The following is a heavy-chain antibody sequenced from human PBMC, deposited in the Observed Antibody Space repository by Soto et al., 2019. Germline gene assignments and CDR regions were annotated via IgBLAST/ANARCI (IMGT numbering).Heavy chain of an antibody. CDR1: GFTFSSYS. D-gene: IGHD6-6*01. CDR2: ISGSGGST. Sequence: PGGSLRLSCAASGFTFSSYSMSWVRQAPGKGLEWVSAISGSGGSTNYNPSLKSRVTISVDTSKNQFSLKLSSVTAADTAVYYCARGRREAARPAYYYYYMDVWGKGTTVTVSS. V-gene: IGHV3-23*02. CDR3: ARGRREAARPAYYYYYMDV. J-gene: IGHJ6*03.